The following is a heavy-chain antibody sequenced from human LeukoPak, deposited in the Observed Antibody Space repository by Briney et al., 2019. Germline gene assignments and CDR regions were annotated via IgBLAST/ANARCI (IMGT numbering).Heavy chain of an antibody. CDR1: GYTFTGYY. CDR2: INPNSGGT. V-gene: IGHV1-2*06. D-gene: IGHD2-2*02. Sequence: ASVKASCTASGYTFTGYYMHWVRQAPGQGLEWMGRINPNSGGTNYAQKFQGRVTMTRDTSISTAYMELSRLRSDDTAAYYCAREYHYCSSTSCYTGGNWFDPWGQGTLVTVSS. CDR3: AREYHYCSSTSCYTGGNWFDP. J-gene: IGHJ5*02.